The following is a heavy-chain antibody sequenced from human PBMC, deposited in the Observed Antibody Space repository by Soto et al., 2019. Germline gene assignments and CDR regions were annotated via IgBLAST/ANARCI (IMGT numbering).Heavy chain of an antibody. J-gene: IGHJ6*02. V-gene: IGHV1-69*12. CDR1: GGSLTNYG. CDR3: ARGDATKLGVTNCYGMDV. D-gene: IGHD3-10*01. Sequence: QVQLVQSGAEVKKPGSSVKVSCKASGGSLTNYGVSWVRQAPGQGLEWMGGIIPVFGTANYAQKFQGRVTXXAXXSKSTVFRDVRSLRSEDTAVYYCARGDATKLGVTNCYGMDVWGQGTTVTVSS. CDR2: IIPVFGTA.